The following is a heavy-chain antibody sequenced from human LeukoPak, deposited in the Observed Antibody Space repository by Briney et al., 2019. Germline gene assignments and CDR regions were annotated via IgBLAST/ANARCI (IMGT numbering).Heavy chain of an antibody. Sequence: GGSLRLSCAASGFSFSNYWMGWVRQAPGKGLACVANIKTDGSETYYVDSVKGRFTISRDNAKNSLSLQMDSLRAEDSAVYYCARDQMGPYYGMDVWGQGTTVTVSS. CDR2: IKTDGSET. J-gene: IGHJ6*02. CDR1: GFSFSNYW. CDR3: ARDQMGPYYGMDV. D-gene: IGHD5-24*01. V-gene: IGHV3-7*03.